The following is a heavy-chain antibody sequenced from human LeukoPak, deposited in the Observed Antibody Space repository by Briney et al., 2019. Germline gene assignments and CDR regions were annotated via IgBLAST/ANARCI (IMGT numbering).Heavy chain of an antibody. Sequence: ASVKVSCKASGYTFTSYDIQWVRQATGQGLEWMEWMNPNSGNTGYAQKFQGRVTITRNTSISTACMELSSLRSEDTAVYYCADSRGYHNDACDIGGEKTMVTVS. V-gene: IGHV1-8*03. CDR3: ADSRGYHNDACDI. CDR1: GYTFTSYD. D-gene: IGHD3-22*01. J-gene: IGHJ3*02. CDR2: MNPNSGNT.